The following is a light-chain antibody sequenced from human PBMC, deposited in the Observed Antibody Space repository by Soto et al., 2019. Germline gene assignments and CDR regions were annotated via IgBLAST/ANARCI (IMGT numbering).Light chain of an antibody. Sequence: DIVMTQSPLSLPVTPGEPASISCRSSQSLLYSNGYTYLDWYLQKPGQSPQLLIYLVSDRASGVPDRCSGSGSGTAFTLEISRVEAEDVGVYYCMQALQTPYTFGQGTKLEIK. J-gene: IGKJ2*01. CDR3: MQALQTPYT. CDR2: LVS. V-gene: IGKV2-28*01. CDR1: QSLLYSNGYTY.